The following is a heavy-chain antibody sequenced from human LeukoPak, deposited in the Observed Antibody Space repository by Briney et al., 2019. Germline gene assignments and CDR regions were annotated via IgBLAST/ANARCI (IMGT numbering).Heavy chain of an antibody. CDR3: AKNIAAPTTPFDY. J-gene: IGHJ4*02. CDR1: GFTFSTYA. V-gene: IGHV3-23*01. D-gene: IGHD6-13*01. Sequence: PGGSLRLSCAASGFTFSTYAMNWVRQAPGKGLEWVSGISGSGGTTYYADSVKGRFTISRDNSKNTLYLQMNYLRAEDTALYNSAKNIAAPTTPFDYWGQGTLVTVSS. CDR2: ISGSGGTT.